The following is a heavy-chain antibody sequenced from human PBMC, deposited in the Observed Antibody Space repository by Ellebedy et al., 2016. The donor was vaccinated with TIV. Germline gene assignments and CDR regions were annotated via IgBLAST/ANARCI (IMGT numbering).Heavy chain of an antibody. V-gene: IGHV3-7*01. Sequence: GGSLRLSCGASGFTFSSYWMSWVRQAPGKGLEWVANIRQGGSEKYYVDSVKGRFTISRDNAKNSLYLHLNSLRAEDTAMYYCATDGSYGDYLPPTHSFVIWGQGTMVTVSS. CDR2: IRQGGSEK. D-gene: IGHD4-17*01. J-gene: IGHJ3*02. CDR1: GFTFSSYW. CDR3: ATDGSYGDYLPPTHSFVI.